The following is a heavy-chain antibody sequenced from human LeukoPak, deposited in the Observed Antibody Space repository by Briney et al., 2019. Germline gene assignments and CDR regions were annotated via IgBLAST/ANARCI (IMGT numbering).Heavy chain of an antibody. CDR1: VGSISSGNW. CDR2: IYHNGTR. D-gene: IGHD2-2*02. CDR3: ATAPILRGEGGEHYKYGMDV. J-gene: IGHJ6*02. Sequence: NPSETLSLTCAVSVGSISSGNWWSWVRQSPGKGLEWIGEIYHNGTRNYNPSLKSRVTISADTFKIHFSLKLTSVTAADMAVYYCATAPILRGEGGEHYKYGMDVWGQGTTVIVSS. V-gene: IGHV4-4*02.